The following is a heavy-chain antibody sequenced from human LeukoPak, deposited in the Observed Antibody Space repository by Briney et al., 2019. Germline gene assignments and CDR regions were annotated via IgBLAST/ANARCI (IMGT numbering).Heavy chain of an antibody. J-gene: IGHJ5*02. CDR2: ISAYNGNT. CDR3: ARVSVSRYYYGPGPLTWFDP. CDR1: GYTFTSYG. D-gene: IGHD3-10*01. V-gene: IGHV1-18*01. Sequence: ASVKVSCKASGYTFTSYGISWVRQAPGQGLKWMGWISAYNGNTNYAQKLQGRVTMTTDTSTSTAYMELRSLRSDDTAVYYCARVSVSRYYYGPGPLTWFDPWGQGTLVTVSS.